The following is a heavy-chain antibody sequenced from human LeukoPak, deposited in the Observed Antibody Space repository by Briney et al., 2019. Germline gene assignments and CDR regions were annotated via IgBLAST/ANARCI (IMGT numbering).Heavy chain of an antibody. CDR2: IYPGDSDT. CDR3: ARQIRQDVLLWFGELQPTNNDAFDI. D-gene: IGHD3-10*01. CDR1: GYSFTSYW. J-gene: IGHJ3*02. Sequence: GESLKIYCKGSGYSFTSYWIGWVRQLPGQGLEWKGIIYPGDSDTSYSPSFQGQVTISADKSISTACLQWSSVKASDTAMYYCARQIRQDVLLWFGELQPTNNDAFDIWGQGTMVTVSS. V-gene: IGHV5-51*01.